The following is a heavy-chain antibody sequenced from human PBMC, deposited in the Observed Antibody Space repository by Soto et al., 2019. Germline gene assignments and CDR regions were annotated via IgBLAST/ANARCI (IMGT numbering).Heavy chain of an antibody. Sequence: SGPTLVNPTPTLTLTCTFSGFSLTTGAVGVGWIRQPPKKALEWLALIYGDNDQRFSPSLKNRLTITKDTSKNQVVLTMTNMDPVDTATYYCAHRSYLGAAGTSSFDYWGQGTLVTVSS. CDR2: IYGDNDQ. V-gene: IGHV2-5*02. CDR3: AHRSYLGAAGTSSFDY. J-gene: IGHJ4*02. D-gene: IGHD6-13*01. CDR1: GFSLTTGAVG.